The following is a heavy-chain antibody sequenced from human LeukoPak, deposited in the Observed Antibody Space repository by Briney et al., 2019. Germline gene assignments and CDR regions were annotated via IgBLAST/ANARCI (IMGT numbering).Heavy chain of an antibody. Sequence: GGSLRLSCAASGFTFSSYSMNWVRQAPGKGLEWVASISRGTTYIYYADSVKGRFTISRDNAKNSLYLQMNSLRAEDTAVYYCARELPLTIFGVANGMDVWGQGTTVIVSS. CDR2: ISRGTTYI. J-gene: IGHJ6*02. D-gene: IGHD3-3*01. CDR1: GFTFSSYS. CDR3: ARELPLTIFGVANGMDV. V-gene: IGHV3-21*01.